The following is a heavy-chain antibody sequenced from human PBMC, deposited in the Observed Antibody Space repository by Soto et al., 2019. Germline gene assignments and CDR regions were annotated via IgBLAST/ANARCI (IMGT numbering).Heavy chain of an antibody. J-gene: IGHJ4*02. D-gene: IGHD6-19*01. CDR1: RFTFNNAW. Sequence: VRLSCAASRFTFNNAWMSWVRQAPGGGLGWVGRIKRNIDGGTTDYAAPVKGRFAISRDDSNSILYLQMNSLKSEDTAVYYCTTVDAVVLNWGQGILVTVSS. V-gene: IGHV3-15*01. CDR3: TTVDAVVLN. CDR2: IKRNIDGGTT.